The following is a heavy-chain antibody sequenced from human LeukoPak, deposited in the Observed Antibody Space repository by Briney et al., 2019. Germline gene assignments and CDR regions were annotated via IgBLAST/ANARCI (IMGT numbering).Heavy chain of an antibody. CDR1: GFTFSNYE. D-gene: IGHD1-26*01. Sequence: QPGGSLRLSCAASGFTFSNYEMNWVRQAPGKGLEWVSYTSSSGTTIYYADSVKGRFTISRDNAKNSLYLQMNSLRAEDTAVYYCARVRGSSRQFFDYWGQGTLVTVSS. CDR3: ARVRGSSRQFFDY. CDR2: TSSSGTTI. V-gene: IGHV3-48*03. J-gene: IGHJ4*02.